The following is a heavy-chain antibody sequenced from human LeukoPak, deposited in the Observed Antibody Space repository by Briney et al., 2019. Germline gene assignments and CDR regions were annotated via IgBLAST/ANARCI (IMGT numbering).Heavy chain of an antibody. CDR3: AKSRGEYYYDSSGSASPVSYYMDV. CDR2: ISGSGGST. V-gene: IGHV3-23*01. D-gene: IGHD3-22*01. J-gene: IGHJ6*03. CDR1: GFTFSSYA. Sequence: GGSLRLSCAASGFTFSSYAMSWVRQAPGKGLEWVSAISGSGGSTYYADSVKGRFTISRDNSKNTLYLQMNSLRAEDTAVYYCAKSRGEYYYDSSGSASPVSYYMDVWGKGTSVTVSS.